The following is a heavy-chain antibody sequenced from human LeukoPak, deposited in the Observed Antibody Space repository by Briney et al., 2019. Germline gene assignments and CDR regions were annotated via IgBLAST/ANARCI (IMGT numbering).Heavy chain of an antibody. D-gene: IGHD3-10*01. J-gene: IGHJ6*02. Sequence: GGSLRLSCAASGFTFSSYDMHWVRQATGKGLEWVSAIGTAGDTYYPGSVKGRFTISRENAKNSLYLQMNSLRSGDTAVYDCAREPRWFGDLYGMDVWGQGTTVTVSS. CDR2: IGTAGDT. CDR1: GFTFSSYD. V-gene: IGHV3-13*04. CDR3: AREPRWFGDLYGMDV.